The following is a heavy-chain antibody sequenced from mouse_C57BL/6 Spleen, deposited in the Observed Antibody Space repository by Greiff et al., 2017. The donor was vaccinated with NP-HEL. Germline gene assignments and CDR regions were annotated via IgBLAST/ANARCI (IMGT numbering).Heavy chain of an antibody. Sequence: QVQLKQPGAELVKPGASVKLSCKASGYTFTSYWMQWVKQRPGQGLEWIGEIDPSDSYTNYNQKFKGKATLTVDTSSSTAYMQLSSLTSEDSAVYYCARQGSNGYAMDYWGQGTSVTVSS. CDR2: IDPSDSYT. CDR1: GYTFTSYW. V-gene: IGHV1-50*01. J-gene: IGHJ4*01. D-gene: IGHD2-5*01. CDR3: ARQGSNGYAMDY.